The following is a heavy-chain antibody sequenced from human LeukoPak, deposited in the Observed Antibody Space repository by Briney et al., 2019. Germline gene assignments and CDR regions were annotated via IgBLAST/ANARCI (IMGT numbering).Heavy chain of an antibody. J-gene: IGHJ3*02. CDR1: GGSISSGSYY. CDR2: IYTSGST. Sequence: SETLSLTCTVSGGSISSGSYYWSWIRQPAGKGLEWIGRIYTSGSTNYNPSLKSRVTMSVDTSKNQFSLNLNSVTAADTAAYYCARGVIAAADSHAFDIWGQGTMVTVSS. CDR3: ARGVIAAADSHAFDI. V-gene: IGHV4-61*02. D-gene: IGHD6-13*01.